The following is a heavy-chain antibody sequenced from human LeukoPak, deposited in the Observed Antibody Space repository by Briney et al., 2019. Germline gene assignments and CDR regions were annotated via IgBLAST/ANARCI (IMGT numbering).Heavy chain of an antibody. V-gene: IGHV4-4*09. CDR3: AKSYFDYSTYYSYYFNL. J-gene: IGHJ4*02. CDR1: GGSISGCY. D-gene: IGHD4-11*01. CDR2: VYTSGST. Sequence: SEALSLTCTVSGGSISGCYWSWIRQPPWRGLEGIGYVYTSGSTNYNPSLKSRVTISVDTSKSQFDLKLSSVTAPDTAVYYCAKSYFDYSTYYSYYFNLWGQGALVPVSS.